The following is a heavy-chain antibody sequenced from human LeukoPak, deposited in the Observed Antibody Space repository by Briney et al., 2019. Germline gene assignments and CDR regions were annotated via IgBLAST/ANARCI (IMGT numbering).Heavy chain of an antibody. CDR2: ISYDGSNK. Sequence: PGGSLRLSCAASGFTFSSYAMHWVRQAPGKGLEWVAVISYDGSNKYYADSVKGRFTISRDNSKSTLYLQMNSLRAEDTAVYYCTIRRFLEWSRDYWGQGTLVTVST. V-gene: IGHV3-30-3*01. CDR1: GFTFSSYA. D-gene: IGHD3-3*01. J-gene: IGHJ4*02. CDR3: TIRRFLEWSRDY.